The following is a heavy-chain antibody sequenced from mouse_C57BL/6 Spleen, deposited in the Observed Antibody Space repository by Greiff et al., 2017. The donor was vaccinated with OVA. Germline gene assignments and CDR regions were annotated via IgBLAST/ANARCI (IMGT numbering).Heavy chain of an antibody. V-gene: IGHV1-69*01. J-gene: IGHJ4*01. CDR3: ARYWGYYYAMDY. CDR2: IDPSDSYT. Sequence: QVQLQQPGAELVMPGASVKLSCKASGYTFTSYWMHWVKQRPGQGLEWIGEIDPSDSYTNYNQKFKGKSTLTVDKSSSTAYMQLSSLTSEDSAVYYCARYWGYYYAMDYWGQGTSVTVSS. CDR1: GYTFTSYW. D-gene: IGHD4-1*01.